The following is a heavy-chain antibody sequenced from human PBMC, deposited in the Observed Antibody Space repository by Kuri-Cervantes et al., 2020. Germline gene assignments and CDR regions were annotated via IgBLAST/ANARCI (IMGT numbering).Heavy chain of an antibody. CDR3: ATANLGYCSGGSCYPTNWFDP. J-gene: IGHJ5*02. D-gene: IGHD2-15*01. V-gene: IGHV1-2*04. CDR1: GYTFTSYD. CDR2: MNPNSGGT. Sequence: ASVKVSCKASGYTFTSYDISWVRQATGQGLEWMGWMNPNSGGTNYAQKFQGWVTMTRDTSISTAYMELSSLRSEDTAVYYCATANLGYCSGGSCYPTNWFDPWGQGTLVTVSS.